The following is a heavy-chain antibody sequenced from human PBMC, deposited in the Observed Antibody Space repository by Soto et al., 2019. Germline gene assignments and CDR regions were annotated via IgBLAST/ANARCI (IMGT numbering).Heavy chain of an antibody. Sequence: ESVGGLVQPGRSLRLSCAASGFTFSNYAMSCVRQAPGQGLDWVSAISGSGGTTYYADSVKGRFTISRDNSKNTPFLQMNSLRAEDAAAYYCAKFFVETGSNSGWPWSFHYWGQGTLVTVSS. CDR2: ISGSGGTT. D-gene: IGHD6-25*01. J-gene: IGHJ4*02. CDR3: AKFFVETGSNSGWPWSFHY. CDR1: GFTFSNYA. V-gene: IGHV3-23*01.